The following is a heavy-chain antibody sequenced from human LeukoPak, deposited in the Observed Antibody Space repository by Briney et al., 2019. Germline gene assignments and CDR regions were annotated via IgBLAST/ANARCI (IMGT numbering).Heavy chain of an antibody. D-gene: IGHD6-13*01. CDR1: GFTFSTYW. V-gene: IGHV3-7*01. CDR2: TKPDGSET. J-gene: IGHJ4*02. Sequence: GGSLRLSCAASGFTFSTYWMTWVRQAPGKGLERVANTKPDGSETYYVDSVRGRFTISRDNAKNSLYLQMNSLRADDTAVYYCAKGGQSSSWFWADWGQGTLVTVSS. CDR3: AKGGQSSSWFWAD.